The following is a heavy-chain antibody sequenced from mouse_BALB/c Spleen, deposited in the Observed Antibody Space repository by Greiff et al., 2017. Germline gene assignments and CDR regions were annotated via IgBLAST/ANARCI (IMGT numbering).Heavy chain of an antibody. Sequence: QVQLQQSGAELMKPGASVKISCKATGYTFSSYWIEWVKQRPGHGLEWIGEILPGSGSTNYNEKFKGEATFTADTSSNTAYMQLSSLTSEDSAVYYCARGYDDGSYWYFDVWGAGTTVTVSA. CDR3: ARGYDDGSYWYFDV. CDR1: GYTFSSYW. D-gene: IGHD2-14*01. CDR2: ILPGSGST. J-gene: IGHJ1*01. V-gene: IGHV1-9*01.